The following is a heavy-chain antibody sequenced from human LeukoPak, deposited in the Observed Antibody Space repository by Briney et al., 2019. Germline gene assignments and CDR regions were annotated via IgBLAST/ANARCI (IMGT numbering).Heavy chain of an antibody. Sequence: PSETLSLTCTVSGGSISSSSYYWGWIRQPPGKGLEWIGSIYYSGSTYYNPSLKSRVTISVDTSKNQFSLKLSSVTAADTAVYYCARPRHSGYDFGFDYWGQETLVTVSS. V-gene: IGHV4-39*01. CDR1: GGSISSSSYY. CDR3: ARPRHSGYDFGFDY. D-gene: IGHD5-12*01. J-gene: IGHJ4*02. CDR2: IYYSGST.